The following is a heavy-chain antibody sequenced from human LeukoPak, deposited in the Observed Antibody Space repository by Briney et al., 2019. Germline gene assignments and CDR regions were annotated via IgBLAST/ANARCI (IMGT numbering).Heavy chain of an antibody. CDR1: EFTVSSNY. J-gene: IGHJ4*02. CDR3: ARGCSGYSFDY. CDR2: IYSGAGT. V-gene: IGHV3-53*01. D-gene: IGHD2-15*01. Sequence: GGSLRLSCAVFEFTVSSNYMSWVRQAPGKGLEWVSVIYSGAGTHYADSVKGRFTISRDNSKNTLYLQMNSLRVEDTAVYYCARGCSGYSFDYWGQGTLVTVSS.